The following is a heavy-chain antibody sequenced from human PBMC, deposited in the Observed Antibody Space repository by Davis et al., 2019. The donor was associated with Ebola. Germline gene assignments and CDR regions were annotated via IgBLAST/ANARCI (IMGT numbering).Heavy chain of an antibody. Sequence: PSETLSLTCTVSGGSISSSYWSWLRQPPGKGLEWIGYIYYSGSTNCNPSLKSRVTISVDTSKNQFSLELNSVTAADTAVYYCARDGVGTTSTFDIWGQGTMVTVSS. CDR1: GGSISSSY. CDR2: IYYSGST. D-gene: IGHD1-26*01. V-gene: IGHV4-59*01. J-gene: IGHJ3*02. CDR3: ARDGVGTTSTFDI.